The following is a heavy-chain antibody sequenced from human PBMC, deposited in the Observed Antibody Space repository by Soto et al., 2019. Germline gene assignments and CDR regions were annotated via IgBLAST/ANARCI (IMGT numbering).Heavy chain of an antibody. D-gene: IGHD3-3*01. Sequence: GASVKVSCKASGYTFTSYDINWVRQATGQGLEWMGWMNPNSGNTGYAQKFQGRVTMTRNTSISTAYMELSSLRSEDTAVYYCARSRYYDFWSGINYYYYYMDVWGKGTTVTLSS. CDR1: GYTFTSYD. V-gene: IGHV1-8*01. CDR3: ARSRYYDFWSGINYYYYYMDV. CDR2: MNPNSGNT. J-gene: IGHJ6*03.